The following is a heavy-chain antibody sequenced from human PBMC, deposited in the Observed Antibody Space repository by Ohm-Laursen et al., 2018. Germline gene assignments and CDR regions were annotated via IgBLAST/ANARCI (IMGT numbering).Heavy chain of an antibody. V-gene: IGHV3-74*01. CDR2: VSTSLSTT. CDR3: ARDGKRDGYDYHAFDT. J-gene: IGHJ3*02. Sequence: SLRLSCAASGFTFSSYWMYWVRQAPGKGLVWVSLVSTSLSTTNYADSVKGRFTISRDNAKNTLYLQMNSLRGEDTAVYYCARDGKRDGYDYHAFDTWGQGTMVTVSS. D-gene: IGHD5-24*01. CDR1: GFTFSSYW.